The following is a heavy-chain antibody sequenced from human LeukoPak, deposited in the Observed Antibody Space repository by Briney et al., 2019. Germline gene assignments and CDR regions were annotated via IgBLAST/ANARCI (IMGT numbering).Heavy chain of an antibody. CDR1: GGTFNSYG. CDR2: VIPILGTA. CDR3: GRGARPPHYYYYMDV. J-gene: IGHJ6*03. D-gene: IGHD5-12*01. Sequence: SVKVSCKASGGTFNSYGIIWVRQAPGQGLEWMGGVIPILGTANYAQKFQGRVTISADKSTSTAYMELSSLRSEDTAVYYCGRGARPPHYYYYMDVWGKGTTVTVSS. V-gene: IGHV1-69*10.